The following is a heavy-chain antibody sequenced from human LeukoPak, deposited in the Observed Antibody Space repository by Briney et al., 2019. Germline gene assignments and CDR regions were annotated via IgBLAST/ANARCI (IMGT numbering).Heavy chain of an antibody. CDR3: ARDWASIPPAVYYFDY. J-gene: IGHJ4*02. CDR1: GFTFSSYA. Sequence: GGSLRLSCAASGFTFSSYAMHWVRQAPGKGLEWVAVISYDGSNKYYADSVKGRFTISRDNSKNTLYLQMNSLRAEDTAVYCCARDWASIPPAVYYFDYWGQGTLVTVSS. V-gene: IGHV3-30*01. D-gene: IGHD2-2*02. CDR2: ISYDGSNK.